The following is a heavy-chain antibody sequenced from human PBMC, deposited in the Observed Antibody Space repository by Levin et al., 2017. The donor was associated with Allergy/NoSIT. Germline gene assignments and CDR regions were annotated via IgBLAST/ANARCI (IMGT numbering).Heavy chain of an antibody. J-gene: IGHJ5*02. D-gene: IGHD3-22*01. CDR3: AKDKGRYYDNSGYNWFDP. CDR2: ITWNSGSV. Sequence: SLKISCAASGFTFDDYAMHWVRQAPGKGLEWVSGITWNSGSVGYADSVKGRFTISRDNAKNSLYLQMNSLRTEDTAFNYCAKDKGRYYDNSGYNWFDPWGQGTLVTVSS. V-gene: IGHV3-9*01. CDR1: GFTFDDYA.